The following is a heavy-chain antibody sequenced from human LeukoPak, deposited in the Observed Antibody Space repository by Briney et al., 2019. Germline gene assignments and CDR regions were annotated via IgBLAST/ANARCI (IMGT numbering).Heavy chain of an antibody. Sequence: EPSETLSLTCAVYGGSFSGYYWSWIRQPPGKGLEWIGEINHSGSTNYNPSLKSRVTISVDTSKNQFSLKLSSVTAADTAVYYCARGFLGYYDSSDYSSGELLQRYYFDYWAREPWSPSPQ. V-gene: IGHV4-34*01. CDR2: INHSGST. CDR1: GGSFSGYY. D-gene: IGHD3-22*01. CDR3: ARGFLGYYDSSDYSSGELLQRYYFDY. J-gene: IGHJ4*02.